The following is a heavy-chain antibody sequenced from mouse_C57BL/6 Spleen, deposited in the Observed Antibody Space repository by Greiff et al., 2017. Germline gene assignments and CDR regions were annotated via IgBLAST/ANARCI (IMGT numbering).Heavy chain of an antibody. J-gene: IGHJ3*01. CDR2: ISDGGSYT. Sequence: DVKLVESGGGLVKPGGSLKLSCAASGFTFSSYAMSWVRQTPEKRLEWVATISDGGSYTYYPDNVKGRFTISRDNAKNNLYLQMSHLKSEDTAMYYCARDAIVTTRAWFAYWGQGTLVTVSA. V-gene: IGHV5-4*01. CDR1: GFTFSSYA. CDR3: ARDAIVTTRAWFAY. D-gene: IGHD2-5*01.